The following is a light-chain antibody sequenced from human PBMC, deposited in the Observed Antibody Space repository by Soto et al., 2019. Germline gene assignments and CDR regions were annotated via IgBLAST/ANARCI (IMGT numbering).Light chain of an antibody. Sequence: DIQMTQSPSTLSASVGDRVTITCRASQSVDTCLAWYQQKPGKAPHLLIYKASSLETGVPSRFSGSVSVTKFTLTISSLQPDDFATYYCQHFYRYPWTFGQGTKVEIK. J-gene: IGKJ1*01. CDR3: QHFYRYPWT. V-gene: IGKV1-5*03. CDR2: KAS. CDR1: QSVDTC.